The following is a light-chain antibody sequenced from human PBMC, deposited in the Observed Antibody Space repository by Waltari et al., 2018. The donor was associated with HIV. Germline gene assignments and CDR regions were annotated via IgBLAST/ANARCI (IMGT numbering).Light chain of an antibody. CDR1: KGIGHS. CDR3: QKYNSAPRT. CDR2: AAS. V-gene: IGKV1-27*01. J-gene: IGKJ1*01. Sequence: DVQMTQSPSSLSASVGDRVSITCRARKGIGHSLAWYQQKPGKVPNLLIYAASTLQSGVPARFSGSGSGTHFTLTISSLQPEDIATYYCQKYNSAPRTFGQGTKVEIK.